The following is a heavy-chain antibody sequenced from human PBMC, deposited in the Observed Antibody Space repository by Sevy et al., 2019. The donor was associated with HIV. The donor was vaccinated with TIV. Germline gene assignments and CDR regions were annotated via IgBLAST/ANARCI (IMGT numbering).Heavy chain of an antibody. CDR3: AREGSLRYFDL. D-gene: IGHD3-10*01. V-gene: IGHV3-11*01. CDR2: ISSHDNTI. J-gene: IGHJ2*01. Sequence: GGSLRLSCGASGFTFRDYYMSWIRQAPGRGLEWVSYISSHDNTIYYADSVKGRFTISRDNAKNSLYLQMNSLRAEDTALYYCAREGSLRYFDLWGRGTLVTVSS. CDR1: GFTFRDYY.